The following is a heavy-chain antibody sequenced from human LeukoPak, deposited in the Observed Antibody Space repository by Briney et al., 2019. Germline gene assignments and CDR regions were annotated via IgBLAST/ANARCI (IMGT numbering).Heavy chain of an antibody. D-gene: IGHD2-2*02. J-gene: IGHJ6*03. Sequence: GGSLRLSCAASGFTFSSYAMHWVRQAPGKGLEWVAVISYDGSNKYYADSVKGRFTISRDNSKNTLYLQMNSLRAEDTAVYYCARRVGYCSSTSCYTGWDYYYMDVWGKGTTVTVSS. CDR2: ISYDGSNK. CDR3: ARRVGYCSSTSCYTGWDYYYMDV. V-gene: IGHV3-30-3*01. CDR1: GFTFSSYA.